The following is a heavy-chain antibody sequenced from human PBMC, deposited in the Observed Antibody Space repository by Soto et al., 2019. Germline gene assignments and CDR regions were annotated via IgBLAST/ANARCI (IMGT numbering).Heavy chain of an antibody. Sequence: ESGGGLIQPGGSLRLSCAGSGFDFSNYNMDWVRQAPGKGLEWISYISNTARTIFYADSVKGRFTISRDNARNSLFLQMNSLRDEDTAVYYCARDGSRGYDIDVWGQGTRVTVSS. CDR2: ISNTARTI. J-gene: IGHJ6*02. CDR1: GFDFSNYN. CDR3: ARDGSRGYDIDV. D-gene: IGHD1-1*01. V-gene: IGHV3-48*02.